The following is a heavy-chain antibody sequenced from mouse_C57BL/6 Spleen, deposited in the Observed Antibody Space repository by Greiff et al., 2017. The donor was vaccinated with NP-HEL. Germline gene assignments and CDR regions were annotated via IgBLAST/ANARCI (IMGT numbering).Heavy chain of an antibody. J-gene: IGHJ2*01. CDR2: ISNGGGST. V-gene: IGHV5-12*01. CDR1: GFTFSDYY. Sequence: EVQLVESGGGLVQPGGSLKLSCAASGFTFSDYYMYWVRQTPEKRLEWVAYISNGGGSTYYPDTVKGRFTISRDNTKITLYLQMSRLKSEDAAMYYCARQDYYGSSSFDYWGQGTTLTVSS. D-gene: IGHD1-1*01. CDR3: ARQDYYGSSSFDY.